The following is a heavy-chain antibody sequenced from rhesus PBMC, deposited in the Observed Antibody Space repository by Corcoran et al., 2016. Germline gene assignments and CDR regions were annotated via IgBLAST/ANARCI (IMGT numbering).Heavy chain of an antibody. J-gene: IGHJ2*01. CDR1: GYSFSSYW. Sequence: EVQLVQSGAEVKRPWESLKISCKTSGYSFSSYWISWVRQMPGKGLEWMVAIDPSDADTRYSPSFQGQVTIAADKSISTAYLQWSSLKASDTATYYCAKMASYWYFDLWGPGTPITISS. CDR3: AKMASYWYFDL. CDR2: IDPSDADT. V-gene: IGHV5-20*02.